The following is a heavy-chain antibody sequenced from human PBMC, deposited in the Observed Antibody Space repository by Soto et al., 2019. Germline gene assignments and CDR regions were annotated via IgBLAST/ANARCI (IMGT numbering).Heavy chain of an antibody. Sequence: SETLSLTCTVSGDSVSSSNYYWSWIRQSPVKGLEWIGYIFYSGSTNYNPSLKSRVTISVDTSKNQFSLKLKSVTAADTAVYYCARDVTTSGRHPPESTWGQGTLVTVSS. J-gene: IGHJ5*02. D-gene: IGHD6-19*01. CDR1: GDSVSSSNYY. CDR2: IFYSGST. CDR3: ARDVTTSGRHPPEST. V-gene: IGHV4-61*01.